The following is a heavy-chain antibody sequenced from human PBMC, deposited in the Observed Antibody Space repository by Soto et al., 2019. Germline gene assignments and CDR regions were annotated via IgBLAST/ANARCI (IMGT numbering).Heavy chain of an antibody. Sequence: QVQLVQSGAEVKKPGSSVKVSCKASGGTFSSDSFSWVRQAPGQGLEWMGGIIPMFDTPIYAQKFQDRVTITADESTSTAYMQLSSLRSGDTAVYYCARSGGLVRDFNYWGQGSLGTVSS. CDR1: GGTFSSDS. J-gene: IGHJ4*02. D-gene: IGHD6-6*01. V-gene: IGHV1-69*12. CDR2: IIPMFDTP. CDR3: ARSGGLVRDFNY.